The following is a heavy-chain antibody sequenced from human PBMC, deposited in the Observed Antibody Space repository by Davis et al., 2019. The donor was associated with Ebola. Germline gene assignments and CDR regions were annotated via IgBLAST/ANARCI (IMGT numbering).Heavy chain of an antibody. J-gene: IGHJ6*03. CDR1: GDTFNSFA. V-gene: IGHV1-69*13. CDR2: IIPMFRSP. Sequence: SVKVSCKASGDTFNSFALTWVRQAPGQGLEWMGGIIPMFRSPHYAQKFQGRLTITADESTSTAYMELSSLRSEDTAVYYCARERHDFWSGYSTDYMDVWGKGTTVTVSS. D-gene: IGHD3-3*01. CDR3: ARERHDFWSGYSTDYMDV.